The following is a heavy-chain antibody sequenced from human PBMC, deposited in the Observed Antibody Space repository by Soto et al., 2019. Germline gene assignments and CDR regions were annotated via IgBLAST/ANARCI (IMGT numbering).Heavy chain of an antibody. CDR3: AKTDAYNFAT. J-gene: IGHJ5*02. D-gene: IGHD3-3*01. CDR1: GYSISSSIYY. V-gene: IGHV4-39*01. Sequence: SETLSLTGTVSGYSISSSIYYWAWLRQPPGKGLEWIGNIYYTGGTYYNPSLKSRVSISVDTSRSQFSLRLNSVTAADAGIFYCAKTDAYNFATWGQGTPVTVSS. CDR2: IYYTGGT.